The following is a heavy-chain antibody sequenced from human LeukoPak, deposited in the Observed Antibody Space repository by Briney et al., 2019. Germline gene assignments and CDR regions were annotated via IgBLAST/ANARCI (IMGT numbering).Heavy chain of an antibody. V-gene: IGHV3-23*01. CDR2: ISGSGGST. CDR1: GFTFSSYA. D-gene: IGHD3-16*01. Sequence: GGSLRLSCAASGFTFSSYAMSWVRQAPGKGLEWVSAISGSGGSTYYADSVKGRFTISRDNSKNTLYLQMNSLRAEDTAVYYCAKSPGPMRGGHYFDYWGQGTLVTVSS. J-gene: IGHJ4*02. CDR3: AKSPGPMRGGHYFDY.